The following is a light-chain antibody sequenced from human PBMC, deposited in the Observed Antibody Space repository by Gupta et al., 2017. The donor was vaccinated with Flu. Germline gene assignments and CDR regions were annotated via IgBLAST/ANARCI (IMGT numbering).Light chain of an antibody. J-gene: IGKJ4*01. V-gene: IGKV1-33*01. CDR1: QEISNY. Sequence: PSSLSASVGDRVTITCQASQEISNYLNWYQQKPGKAPKLLIYDASKLATRVPSRFSGSGSGTDFTFAISSLQPEDIATYYWQHDDNLPFTFGGGTKVEIK. CDR2: DAS. CDR3: QHDDNLPFT.